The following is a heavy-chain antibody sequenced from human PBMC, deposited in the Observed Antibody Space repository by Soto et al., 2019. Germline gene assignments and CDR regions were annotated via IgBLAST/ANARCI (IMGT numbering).Heavy chain of an antibody. V-gene: IGHV1-18*01. J-gene: IGHJ5*02. D-gene: IGHD1-1*01. Sequence: QVQLVQSGAEVKKPGASVKVSCKSSGYTFTSYGISWVRQAPGQGLEWMGWISGYNGNTNYAQKLQGRVTMTTDTSTSTADMELRSRRSDETAVYYCARGEGYKWNDGGWFAPWGQGPLVTVSS. CDR3: ARGEGYKWNDGGWFAP. CDR1: GYTFTSYG. CDR2: ISGYNGNT.